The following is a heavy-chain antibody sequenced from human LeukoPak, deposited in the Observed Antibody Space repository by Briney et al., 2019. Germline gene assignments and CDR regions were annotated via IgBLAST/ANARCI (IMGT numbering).Heavy chain of an antibody. CDR3: ARDYYDYVWGSYRYTFDY. CDR1: GFTFSSYW. V-gene: IGHV3-7*01. CDR2: IKQDGSEK. D-gene: IGHD3-16*02. J-gene: IGHJ4*02. Sequence: GGSLRPSCAASGFTFSSYWMSWVRQAPGKGLEWVANIKQDGSEKYYVDSVKGRFTISRDNAKNSLYLQMNSLRAEDTAVYYCARDYYDYVWGSYRYTFDYWGQGTLVTVSS.